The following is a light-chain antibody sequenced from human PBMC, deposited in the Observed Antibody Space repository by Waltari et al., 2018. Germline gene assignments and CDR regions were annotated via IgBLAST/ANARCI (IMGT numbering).Light chain of an antibody. Sequence: QTVVTQEPSLSVSPVGTVTLTCSFSSGSLSSTSYASWYQQTPGQPPRTLVYKANTRSSGVPDRFSGSILGNTAALTITGAQADDESDYYCLLYMGSGIWVFGGGTKLTVL. J-gene: IGLJ3*02. CDR3: LLYMGSGIWV. CDR2: KAN. CDR1: SGSLSSTSY. V-gene: IGLV8-61*01.